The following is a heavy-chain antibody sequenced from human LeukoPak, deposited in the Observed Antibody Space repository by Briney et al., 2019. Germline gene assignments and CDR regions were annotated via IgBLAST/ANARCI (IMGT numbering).Heavy chain of an antibody. CDR3: ARAPSEIGGYYPEYFRH. CDR1: GFTLSSYW. J-gene: IGHJ1*01. D-gene: IGHD3-22*01. CDR2: IKSDGST. V-gene: IGHV3-74*01. Sequence: GGSLRLSCAASGFTLSSYWMHWVRQAPPKGLVLVSRIKSDGSTNYADSVKGRFTISRDNAKNTVSLQMNSPRAEDTGVYYCARAPSEIGGYYPEYFRHWGQGTLVIVSS.